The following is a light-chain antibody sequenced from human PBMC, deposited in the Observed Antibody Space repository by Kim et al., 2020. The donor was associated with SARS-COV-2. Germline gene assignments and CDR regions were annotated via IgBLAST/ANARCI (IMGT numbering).Light chain of an antibody. V-gene: IGKV3-20*01. Sequence: EIVLTQSPGTLSLSPGERATLSCRASRSFSGSYLAWYQQIPGQSPRLLIYGGSNRAAGIPDRFSGRASGPDFTLTIHRLEPEDSAVYYCQQYAYSPGYTFGQGTKLEI. CDR1: RSFSGSY. J-gene: IGKJ2*01. CDR2: GGS. CDR3: QQYAYSPGYT.